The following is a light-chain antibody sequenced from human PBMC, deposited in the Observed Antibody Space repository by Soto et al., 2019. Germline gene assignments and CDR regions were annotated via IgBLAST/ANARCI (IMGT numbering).Light chain of an antibody. CDR2: GAS. J-gene: IGKJ3*01. CDR1: QSVSSSY. V-gene: IGKV3-20*01. Sequence: LTNSRGSMSWTKGKRPTLSCRTSQSVSSSYLAWYEQKPGQAPRLLIYGASSRATGIPDRFSGSGSGRDFTLTITRLEPEDFPVYYCQHYGNSPATFVPGTQAEIK. CDR3: QHYGNSPAT.